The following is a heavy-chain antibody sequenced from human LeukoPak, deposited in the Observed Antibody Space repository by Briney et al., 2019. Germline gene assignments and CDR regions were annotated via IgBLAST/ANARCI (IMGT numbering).Heavy chain of an antibody. J-gene: IGHJ4*02. CDR1: GYTFTSYG. Sequence: ASVKVSCKASGYTFTSYGISWVRQAPGQGLEWMGWISAYNGNTNYAQKLQGRVTMATDTSTSTAYMELRSLRSDGTAVYYCARDSNPRYCSGGSCYPLDYWGQGTLVTVSS. V-gene: IGHV1-18*01. CDR3: ARDSNPRYCSGGSCYPLDY. CDR2: ISAYNGNT. D-gene: IGHD2-15*01.